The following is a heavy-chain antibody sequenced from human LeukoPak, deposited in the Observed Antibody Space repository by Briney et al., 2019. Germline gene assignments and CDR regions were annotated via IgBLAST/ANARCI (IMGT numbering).Heavy chain of an antibody. CDR3: AGAPAGSLKWESPLDY. Sequence: SETLSLTCTVSGGSISSSNYYWSWVRQPAGKGLEWIGRIYASGSTNYNPSLKSRVTISLGTSKNQFSLKLTSVTAADTAVYYCAGAPAGSLKWESPLDYWGQGTLVTVSS. J-gene: IGHJ4*02. CDR1: GGSISSSNYY. D-gene: IGHD1-26*01. V-gene: IGHV4-61*02. CDR2: IYASGST.